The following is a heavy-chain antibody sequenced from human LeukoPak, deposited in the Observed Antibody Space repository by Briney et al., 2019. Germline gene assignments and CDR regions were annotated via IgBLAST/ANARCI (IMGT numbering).Heavy chain of an antibody. V-gene: IGHV3-21*01. CDR1: GFTFSSYS. CDR2: ISSSSSYI. Sequence: TGGSLRLSCAASGFTFSSYSMNWVRQAPGKGLEWVSSISSSSSYIYYADSVKGRFTISRDNAKNTLYLQMNSLRAEDTAVYYCAKDLTHRIAAAGTRGYFDCWGQGTLVTVSS. D-gene: IGHD6-13*01. CDR3: AKDLTHRIAAAGTRGYFDC. J-gene: IGHJ4*02.